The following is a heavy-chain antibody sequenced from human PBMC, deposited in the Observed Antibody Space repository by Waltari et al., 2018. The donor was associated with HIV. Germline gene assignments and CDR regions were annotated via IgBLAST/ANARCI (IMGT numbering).Heavy chain of an antibody. CDR2: IKEDGSEI. CDR1: GLSSSRLW. J-gene: IGHJ4*02. D-gene: IGHD6-13*01. Sequence: EVRLVASGGGLVQPGGSLRLSCAGSGLSSSRLWMTWVRQAAWKGLEWVANIKEDGSEIHYVDSVKGRFTISRDNAKNSLYLQMNSLRAEDTAVYYCARRQQLTDWGQGTLVTVSS. V-gene: IGHV3-7*01. CDR3: ARRQQLTD.